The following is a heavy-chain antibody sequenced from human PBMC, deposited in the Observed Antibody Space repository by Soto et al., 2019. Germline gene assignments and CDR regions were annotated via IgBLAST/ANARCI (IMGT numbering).Heavy chain of an antibody. Sequence: GGSLRLSCEASGFIFSDHAMSWVRQAPGKGLEWVSAISGNGIATYYAGSVKGRFTISRDNSKNTLYLQMNRLGADDTAVYYCARDAISMVRGTNNWFDPWGQGTLVTVSS. V-gene: IGHV3-23*01. CDR3: ARDAISMVRGTNNWFDP. CDR1: GFIFSDHA. CDR2: ISGNGIAT. J-gene: IGHJ5*02. D-gene: IGHD3-10*01.